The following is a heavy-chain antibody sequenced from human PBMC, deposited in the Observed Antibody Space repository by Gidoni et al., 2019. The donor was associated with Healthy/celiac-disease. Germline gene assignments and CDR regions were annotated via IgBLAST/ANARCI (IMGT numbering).Heavy chain of an antibody. D-gene: IGHD2-21*01. V-gene: IGHV3-21*01. CDR2: ISSSSSYI. Sequence: EVQLVESGGGLVTPGGSLRLSCAASGFTFSTYSMNWVRQAPGKGLEWVSSISSSSSYIYYADSVKGRFTISRDNAKNSLYLQMNSLRAEDTAVYYCARADIVGGAFDIWGQGTMVTVSS. CDR3: ARADIVGGAFDI. CDR1: GFTFSTYS. J-gene: IGHJ3*02.